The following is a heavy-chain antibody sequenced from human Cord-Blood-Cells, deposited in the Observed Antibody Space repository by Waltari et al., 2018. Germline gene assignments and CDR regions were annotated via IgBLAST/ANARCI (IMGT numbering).Heavy chain of an antibody. V-gene: IGHV1-3*01. Sequence: QVQLAQSGAEVKKPGASVKVSCKASGYTFTSYAMHWVRQAPGQRLEWMGWINAGTGNTKYSQKFQGRVTITRDTSASKAYMELSSLRSEDTAVYYCASSLTGIDYWGQGTLVTVSS. CDR3: ASSLTGIDY. CDR1: GYTFTSYA. D-gene: IGHD7-27*01. J-gene: IGHJ4*02. CDR2: INAGTGNT.